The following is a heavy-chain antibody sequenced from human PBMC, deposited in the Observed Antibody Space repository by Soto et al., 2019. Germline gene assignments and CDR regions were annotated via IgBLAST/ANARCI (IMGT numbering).Heavy chain of an antibody. J-gene: IGHJ1*01. D-gene: IGHD1-1*01. CDR2: IRSEVYSYAT. V-gene: IGHV3-73*02. CDR1: GFTFSGSA. Sequence: EVQLVESGGGWVQPGGSLKLSCAASGFTFSGSAIHWVRQASGKGLEWVGHIRSEVYSYATTYAASMKGRFTISRDDSKNPAYLQMNSLKTEDTAVYYCTTQGGAPRRNVWGQGTLVTVSS. CDR3: TTQGGAPRRNV.